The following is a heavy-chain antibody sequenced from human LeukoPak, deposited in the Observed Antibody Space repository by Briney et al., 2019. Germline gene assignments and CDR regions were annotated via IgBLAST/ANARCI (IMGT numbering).Heavy chain of an antibody. Sequence: PSETLSLTCTVSGGSISSYYWSWIRQPPGKGLEWIGYIYYSGSTNYNPSLKSRVAISVDASKNQFSLKLSSVTAADTAVYYCARVGYSSSGNYYNDRGAFDYWGQGTLVTVSS. CDR1: GGSISSYY. CDR3: ARVGYSSSGNYYNDRGAFDY. D-gene: IGHD3-10*01. J-gene: IGHJ4*02. V-gene: IGHV4-59*01. CDR2: IYYSGST.